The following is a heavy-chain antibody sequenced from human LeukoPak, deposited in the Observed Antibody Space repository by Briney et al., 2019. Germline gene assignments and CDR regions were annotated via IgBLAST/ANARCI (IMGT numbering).Heavy chain of an antibody. V-gene: IGHV1-58*01. CDR2: IVVGSGNT. CDR3: AADPSYSSGYRYYFDY. CDR1: GFTFIISA. D-gene: IGHD3-22*01. Sequence: SVTVSCTTSGFTFIISAVQWVRQARGQRLEWIGWIVVGSGNTNYAQEFQERVTITRDMSTSTAYMELSSLRSEDTAVYYCAADPSYSSGYRYYFDYWGQGTLVTVSS. J-gene: IGHJ4*02.